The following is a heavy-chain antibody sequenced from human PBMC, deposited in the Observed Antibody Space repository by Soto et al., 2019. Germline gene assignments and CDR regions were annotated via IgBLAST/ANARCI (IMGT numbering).Heavy chain of an antibody. CDR2: ISGHGGDI. Sequence: EVQLLEFGGGLVRPGGSLRLSCAASGFIFSSYAMHWVRQAPGKGLEWVSGISGHGGDIYYADSVKGRFTISRDTATSTLYMKMDSLRADDRDVYYCAGEDGGGPFDFWGQGTLVPVSS. CDR1: GFIFSSYA. D-gene: IGHD2-15*01. CDR3: AGEDGGGPFDF. V-gene: IGHV3-23*01. J-gene: IGHJ4*02.